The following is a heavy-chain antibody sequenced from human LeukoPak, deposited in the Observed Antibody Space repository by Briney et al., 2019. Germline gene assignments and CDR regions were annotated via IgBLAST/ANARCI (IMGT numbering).Heavy chain of an antibody. CDR1: GFPFSNYW. D-gene: IGHD2-2*01. CDR2: IYSGGST. Sequence: GGSLRLSCAASGFPFSNYWMHWVRQAPGKGLEWVSVIYSGGSTYYADSVKGRFTISRDNSKNTLYLQMSSLRAEDTAVYYCASCSTGCYGMDVWGQGTRVTVSS. CDR3: ASCSTGCYGMDV. V-gene: IGHV3-53*01. J-gene: IGHJ6*02.